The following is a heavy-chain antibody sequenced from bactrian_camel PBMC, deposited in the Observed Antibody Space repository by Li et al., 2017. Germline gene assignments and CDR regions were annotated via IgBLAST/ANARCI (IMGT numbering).Heavy chain of an antibody. CDR2: IDNRGRT. D-gene: IGHD1*01. V-gene: IGHV3S55*01. Sequence: HVQLVESGGGVVQAGGSLRLSCAASTVTDCSYLMAWFRQAPGKEREGVPVIDNRGRTTYADSVQGRFTISQDYAKNTVYLQMNRLRPEDTAMYYCAARAGGDSSFNWLWYAYWGQGTQVTVS. CDR1: TVTDCSYL. CDR3: AARAGGDSSFNWLWYAY. J-gene: IGHJ4*01.